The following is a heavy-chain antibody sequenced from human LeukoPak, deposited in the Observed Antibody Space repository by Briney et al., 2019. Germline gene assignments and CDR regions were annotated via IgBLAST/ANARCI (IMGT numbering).Heavy chain of an antibody. CDR2: ISSSGSTI. J-gene: IGHJ3*02. CDR1: GFTFSSYG. V-gene: IGHV3-48*04. Sequence: GGTLRLSCAASGFTFSSYGMNWVRQAPGKGLEWVSYISSSGSTIYYADSVKGRFTVSRDSAKNSLYLQMDSLKVEDTAVYYCARDREPDAFDIWGQGTMVTVSS. CDR3: ARDREPDAFDI. D-gene: IGHD1-26*01.